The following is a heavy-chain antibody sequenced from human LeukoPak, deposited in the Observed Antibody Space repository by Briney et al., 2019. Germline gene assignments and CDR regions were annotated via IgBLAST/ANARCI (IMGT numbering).Heavy chain of an antibody. CDR2: ISSSSSTI. Sequence: GGSMRLSCAASGFTFSSYSMNWVRQAPGKGLEGVSYISSSSSTIYYADSVKGRFTISRDNAKNSLYLQMNSLRAEDTAVYYCARDTVTGAFDIWGQGTMVTVSS. CDR1: GFTFSSYS. V-gene: IGHV3-48*04. D-gene: IGHD4-17*01. J-gene: IGHJ3*02. CDR3: ARDTVTGAFDI.